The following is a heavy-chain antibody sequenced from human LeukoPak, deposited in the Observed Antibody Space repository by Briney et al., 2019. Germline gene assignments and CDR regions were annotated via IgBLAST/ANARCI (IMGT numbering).Heavy chain of an antibody. CDR3: ARRQYNDILTGYYSDAFDI. CDR1: GGTFSSYA. J-gene: IGHJ3*02. D-gene: IGHD3-9*01. Sequence: SVKVSCKASGGTFSSYAISWVRQAPGQGLEWMGRIIPILGIANYAQKFQGRVTITADKSTSTAYMELSSLRSEDTAVYYCARRQYNDILTGYYSDAFDIWGQGTMVTVSS. CDR2: IIPILGIA. V-gene: IGHV1-69*04.